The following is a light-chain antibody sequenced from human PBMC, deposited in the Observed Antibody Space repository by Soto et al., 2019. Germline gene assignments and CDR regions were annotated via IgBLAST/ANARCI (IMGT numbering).Light chain of an antibody. Sequence: DIVMTQSPDSLAVSLGERATINCKSSQSVLYSFNNKKYLAWYQQKPGQPPKLLLYWASTRESGVPDRFSGSGSGTDFTLTISTLQAEDVAVYFCQQYYSTPPTFGQGTKLAIK. CDR2: WAS. J-gene: IGKJ2*01. V-gene: IGKV4-1*01. CDR3: QQYYSTPPT. CDR1: QSVLYSFNNKKY.